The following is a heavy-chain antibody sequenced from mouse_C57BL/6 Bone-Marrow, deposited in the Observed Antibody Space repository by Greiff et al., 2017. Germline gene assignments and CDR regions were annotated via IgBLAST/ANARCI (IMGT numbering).Heavy chain of an antibody. J-gene: IGHJ2*01. CDR1: GFTFSSYA. Sequence: EVQRVESGGGLVKPGGSLKLSCAASGFTFSSYAMSWVRQTPEKRLEWVATISDGGSYTYYPDNVKGRFTISRDNAKNNLYLQMSHLKSEDTAMYYCARRGDYRNYVCYFDYWGQGTTLTVSS. CDR2: ISDGGSYT. CDR3: ARRGDYRNYVCYFDY. D-gene: IGHD2-1*01. V-gene: IGHV5-4*03.